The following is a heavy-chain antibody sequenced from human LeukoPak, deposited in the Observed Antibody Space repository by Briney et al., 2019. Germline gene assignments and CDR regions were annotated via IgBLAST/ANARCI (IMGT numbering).Heavy chain of an antibody. V-gene: IGHV3-53*01. CDR1: GFTVSSQY. CDR3: VKRLALGDLSIKGAFAL. CDR2: IYNDGGT. D-gene: IGHD3-16*02. Sequence: PGGSLRLSCAASGFTVSSQYMSWVRQGPGKGLEWVALIYNDGGTHYTDSVKGRFTISRDTCRNTLFLQMNSLRVEDSAMYYCVKRLALGDLSIKGAFALWGQGTLVTVAS. J-gene: IGHJ3*01.